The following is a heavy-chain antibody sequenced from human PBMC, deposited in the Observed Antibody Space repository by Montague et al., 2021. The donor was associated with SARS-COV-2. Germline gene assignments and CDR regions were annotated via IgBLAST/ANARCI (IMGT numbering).Heavy chain of an antibody. V-gene: IGHV4-59*01. CDR3: ARTIVVVSAASRYFDL. Sequence: SETLSLICTVSGGSISSYYWSWIRQPLGKGLEWIGCIYYSGSTNYNPSLKSRVTISVDTSKTQFSLKLNSVTAADTAVYYCARTIVVVSAASRYFDLWGRGTLVTVSS. CDR2: IYYSGST. J-gene: IGHJ2*01. CDR1: GGSISSYY. D-gene: IGHD2-2*01.